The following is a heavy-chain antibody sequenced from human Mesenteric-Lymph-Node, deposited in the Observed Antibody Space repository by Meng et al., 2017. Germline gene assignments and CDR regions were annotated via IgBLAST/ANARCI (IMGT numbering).Heavy chain of an antibody. J-gene: IGHJ4*02. CDR2: ISYDGSNK. V-gene: IGHV3-30*01. CDR1: GFTFSSYA. Sequence: GGSLRPSCAASGFTFSSYAMHWVRQAPGKGLEWVAVISYDGSNKYYADSVKGRFTISRDNSKNTLYLQMNSLRAEDTAVYYCARDSPRSAFWGSPAYYFDSWGQGALVTVSS. D-gene: IGHD7-27*01. CDR3: ARDSPRSAFWGSPAYYFDS.